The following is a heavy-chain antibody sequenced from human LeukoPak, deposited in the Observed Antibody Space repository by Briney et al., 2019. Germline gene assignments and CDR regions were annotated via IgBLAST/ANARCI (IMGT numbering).Heavy chain of an antibody. CDR1: GYTFTGCY. Sequence: ASVKVSCKASGYTFTGCYMHWVRQAPGQGLEWMGWINPNSGGTNYAQKFQGRVTMTRDTSISTAYMELSRLRSDDTAVYYCARVPLLYYYDSSGYYPFDYWGQGTLVTVSS. D-gene: IGHD3-22*01. J-gene: IGHJ4*02. V-gene: IGHV1-2*02. CDR2: INPNSGGT. CDR3: ARVPLLYYYDSSGYYPFDY.